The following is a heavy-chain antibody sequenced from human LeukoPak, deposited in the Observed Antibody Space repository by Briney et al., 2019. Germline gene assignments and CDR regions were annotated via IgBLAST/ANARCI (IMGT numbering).Heavy chain of an antibody. CDR3: ARAPTAYCLSTNCQPYFDY. J-gene: IGHJ4*02. V-gene: IGHV4-4*07. Sequence: PSETLSLTCSVSGGSIGTYYWSWIRQPAGKGLEWIGRIYTGGSTNYNPSLKSRVTLSIETPKNQFSLELTSVTAADTAVYYCARAPTAYCLSTNCQPYFDYWGQGILVTVSS. CDR2: IYTGGST. D-gene: IGHD2-2*01. CDR1: GGSIGTYY.